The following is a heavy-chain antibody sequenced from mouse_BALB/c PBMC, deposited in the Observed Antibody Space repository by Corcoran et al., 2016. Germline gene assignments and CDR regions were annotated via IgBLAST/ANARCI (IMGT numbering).Heavy chain of an antibody. CDR3: ARRGTTVVSTDY. D-gene: IGHD1-1*01. J-gene: IGHJ2*01. CDR2: IDPANGNT. V-gene: IGHV14-3*02. Sequence: VQLQQSGAELVKPGASVKLSCTASGFNIKDTYMHWVKQRPEQGLEWIGRIDPANGNTKYDPKFQGKATITADTSSNTAYLQLSSLTSEDTAVYYCARRGTTVVSTDYWGQGTTLTVSS. CDR1: GFNIKDTY.